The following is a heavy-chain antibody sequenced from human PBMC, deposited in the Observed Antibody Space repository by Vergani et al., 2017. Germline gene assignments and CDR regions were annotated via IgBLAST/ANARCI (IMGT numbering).Heavy chain of an antibody. CDR3: AKDERGDFWRGGTLYY. J-gene: IGHJ4*02. CDR2: ISGDGGST. Sequence: EVQLVESGGGVVQPGGSLRLSCAASGFTFDDYAMHWVRQAPGKGLEWVSLISGDGGSTYYADSVKGRFTISRDNSKNSLYLQMNSLRTEDTSLYYCAKDERGDFWRGGTLYYWGQGTLVTVSS. CDR1: GFTFDDYA. D-gene: IGHD3-3*01. V-gene: IGHV3-43*02.